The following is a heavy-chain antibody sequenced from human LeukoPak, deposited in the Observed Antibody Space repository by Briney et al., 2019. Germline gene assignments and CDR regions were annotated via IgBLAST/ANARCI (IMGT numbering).Heavy chain of an antibody. V-gene: IGHV3-21*01. J-gene: IGHJ2*01. CDR1: GFTFSSYS. CDR2: ISSSSSYI. CDR3: AKDYGSDWYFDL. D-gene: IGHD3-10*01. Sequence: GGSLRLSCAASGFTFSSYSMNWARQAPGKGLEWVSSISSSSSYIYYADSVKGRFTISRDNAKNSLYLQMNSLRAEDTAVYYCAKDYGSDWYFDLWGRGTLVTVSS.